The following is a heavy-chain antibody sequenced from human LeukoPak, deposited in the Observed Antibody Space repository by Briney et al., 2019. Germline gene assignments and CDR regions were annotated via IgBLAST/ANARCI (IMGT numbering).Heavy chain of an antibody. J-gene: IGHJ6*02. CDR1: GGSISSSSYY. D-gene: IGHD6-13*01. V-gene: IGHV4-39*01. Sequence: SETLSLTCTVSGGSISSSSYYWGWIRQPPGKGLEWIGSIYYSGSTYYNPSLKSRVTISVDTSKNQFSLKLSSMTAADTAVYYCASLYSSSWYRYYYYGMDVWGQGTTVTVSS. CDR3: ASLYSSSWYRYYYYGMDV. CDR2: IYYSGST.